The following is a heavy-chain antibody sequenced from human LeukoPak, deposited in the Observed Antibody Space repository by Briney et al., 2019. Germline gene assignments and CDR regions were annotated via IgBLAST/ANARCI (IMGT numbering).Heavy chain of an antibody. V-gene: IGHV3-23*01. J-gene: IGHJ4*02. CDR2: ISGSGPYT. CDR3: AKDVGSHSTHLSN. CDR1: GFTFSSYA. Sequence: GGSLRLSCAASGFTFSSYAMSWVRQAPGKGLEWVSGISGSGPYTFYTDSVKGRFTISRDSSKNTLYLQMNSLRAEDTAVYYCAKDVGSHSTHLSNWGQGTLVTVSS. D-gene: IGHD1-26*01.